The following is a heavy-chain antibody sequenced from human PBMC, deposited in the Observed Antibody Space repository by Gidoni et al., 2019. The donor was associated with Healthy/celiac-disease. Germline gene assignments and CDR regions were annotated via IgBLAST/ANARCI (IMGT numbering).Heavy chain of an antibody. V-gene: IGHV3-23*01. Sequence: EVQLLESGGGLVQPGGSLRLSCAASGFTFSSYAMSWVRQATGKGLEWVSAISGSGGSTYYADSVKGRFTISRDNSKNTLYLQMNSLRAEDTAVYYCAKDYDSSGYYYVQNAFDIWGQGTMVTVSS. CDR2: ISGSGGST. D-gene: IGHD3-22*01. CDR1: GFTFSSYA. J-gene: IGHJ3*02. CDR3: AKDYDSSGYYYVQNAFDI.